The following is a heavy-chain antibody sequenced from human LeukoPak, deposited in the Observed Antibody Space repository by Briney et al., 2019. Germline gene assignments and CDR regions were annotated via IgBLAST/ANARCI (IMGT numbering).Heavy chain of an antibody. J-gene: IGHJ4*02. CDR3: ARVAYSSGWYDY. Sequence: PGGSLRLSCAASGFTFSSYAMHWVRQAPGNGLEWVAVISYDGSNKYYADSVKGRFTISRDNSKNTLYLQMNSLRAEDTAVNYCARVAYSSGWYDYWGQGTLVTVSS. CDR1: GFTFSSYA. D-gene: IGHD6-19*01. V-gene: IGHV3-30-3*01. CDR2: ISYDGSNK.